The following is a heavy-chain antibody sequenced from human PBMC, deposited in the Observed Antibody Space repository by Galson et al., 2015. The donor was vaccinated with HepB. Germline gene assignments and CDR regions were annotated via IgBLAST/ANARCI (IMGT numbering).Heavy chain of an antibody. CDR1: GFIFSNYG. CDR2: IWYDGTYK. Sequence: SLRLSCAASGFIFSNYGMQWVRQAPGKGLEWVAHIWYDGTYKHYADSVKGRCTISRDNAKNTLFLQMNSLKAEDTAVYYCARDSGNGGSQDWGQGTLVSVSS. CDR3: ARDSGNGGSQD. V-gene: IGHV3-33*01. J-gene: IGHJ4*02. D-gene: IGHD2-8*01.